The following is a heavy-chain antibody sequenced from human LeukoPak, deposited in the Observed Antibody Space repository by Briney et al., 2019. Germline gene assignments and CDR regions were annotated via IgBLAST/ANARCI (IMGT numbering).Heavy chain of an antibody. V-gene: IGHV3-23*01. CDR2: IGASGVTT. D-gene: IGHD3-22*01. CDR1: GFTLSTSA. J-gene: IGHJ4*02. CDR3: AKVDKYVDGSSGYNYLTY. Sequence: GGSLRLSCPASGFTLSTSAMNWVRQAPGKGLEWVSGIGASGVTTFYADSVKGRFTISRDNSKNTLFLQMNSLRAEDTAVYYCAKVDKYVDGSSGYNYLTYWGQGTLATVSS.